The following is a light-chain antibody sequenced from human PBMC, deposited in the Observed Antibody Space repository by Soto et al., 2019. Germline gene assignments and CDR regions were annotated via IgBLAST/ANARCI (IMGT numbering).Light chain of an antibody. CDR1: SSDVGNYKY. J-gene: IGLJ1*01. V-gene: IGLV2-14*01. CDR2: EDS. Sequence: QSVLTQPASVSGSPGQSITISCTGTSSDVGNYKYVSWYQQHPGKAPKLLIYEDSNRPSGVSNRFSGSKSGNTASLTISGLQAEDEADYYCSSYTTSRTYVFGTGTKVTVL. CDR3: SSYTTSRTYV.